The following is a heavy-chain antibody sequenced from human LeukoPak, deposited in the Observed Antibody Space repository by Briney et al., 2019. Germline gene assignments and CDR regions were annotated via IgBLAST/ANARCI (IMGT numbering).Heavy chain of an antibody. CDR1: GFTFSSYS. Sequence: AGGSLRLSCAASGFTFSSYSMNWVRQAPGEGLEWVSSISSSSSYIYYADSVKGRFTISRDNAKNSLYLQMNSLRAEDTAVYYCARDLVPWLWDYWGQGTLVTVSS. D-gene: IGHD3-22*01. CDR2: ISSSSSYI. J-gene: IGHJ4*02. V-gene: IGHV3-21*01. CDR3: ARDLVPWLWDY.